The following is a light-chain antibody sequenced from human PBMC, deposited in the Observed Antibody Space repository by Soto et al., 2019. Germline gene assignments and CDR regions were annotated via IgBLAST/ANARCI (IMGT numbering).Light chain of an antibody. CDR1: QTISNY. CDR2: DAS. CDR3: KQRTNWPLT. Sequence: EIVLTQSPATLSLSPGERATLFCRASQTISNYLAWYQQKPGQAPRLLIYDASNRAAGIPARFSGSGSGTDFILTISSLETEDLAVYYCKQRTNWPLTFGGGTKVEIK. J-gene: IGKJ4*01. V-gene: IGKV3-11*01.